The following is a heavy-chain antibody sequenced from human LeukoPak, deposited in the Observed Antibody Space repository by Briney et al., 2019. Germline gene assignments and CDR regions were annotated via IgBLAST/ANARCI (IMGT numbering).Heavy chain of an antibody. D-gene: IGHD6-6*01. V-gene: IGHV3-9*01. CDR1: GFTFDDYA. J-gene: IGHJ3*02. CDR2: ISWNSGSI. CDR3: AKGYRIAAQPDAFDI. Sequence: GRSLRLSCAASGFTFDDYAMHWVRQAPGKGLEWVSGISWNSGSIGYVDSVKGRFTISRDNAKNSLYLQMNSLRAEDTALYYCAKGYRIAAQPDAFDIWGQGTMVTVSS.